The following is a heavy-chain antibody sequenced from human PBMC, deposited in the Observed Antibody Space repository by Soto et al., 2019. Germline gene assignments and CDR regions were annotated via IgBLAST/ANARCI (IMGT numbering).Heavy chain of an antibody. J-gene: IGHJ3*02. CDR1: GGTFSSYA. Sequence: GASVKVSCKASGGTFSSYAISWVRQAPGQGLEWMGGIIPIFGTANYAQKFQGRVTITADESTSTAYMELSSLRSEDTAVYYCALIVVVISGAFDIWGQGTMDTVSS. V-gene: IGHV1-69*13. CDR3: ALIVVVISGAFDI. CDR2: IIPIFGTA. D-gene: IGHD3-22*01.